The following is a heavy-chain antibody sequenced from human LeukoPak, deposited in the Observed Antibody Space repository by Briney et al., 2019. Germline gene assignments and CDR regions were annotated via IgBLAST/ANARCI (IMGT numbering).Heavy chain of an antibody. J-gene: IGHJ3*02. V-gene: IGHV4-34*01. CDR2: INHSGST. CDR3: ARDLPRYCSGGSRYSRRHYAFDI. Sequence: SETLSLTCAVYGGSFSGYYWSWIRQPPGKGLEWIREINHSGSTNYNPSLKSRVTISVDTSKNQFSLKLSSVTAADTAVYYCARDLPRYCSGGSRYSRRHYAFDIWGQWTMVTVSS. D-gene: IGHD2-15*01. CDR1: GGSFSGYY.